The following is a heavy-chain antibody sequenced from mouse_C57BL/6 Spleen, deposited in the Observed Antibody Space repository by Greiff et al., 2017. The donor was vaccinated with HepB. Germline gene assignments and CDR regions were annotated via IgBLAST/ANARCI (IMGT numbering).Heavy chain of an antibody. V-gene: IGHV1-80*01. D-gene: IGHD1-1*01. Sequence: VQLQESGAELVKPGASVKISCKASGYAFSSYWMNWVKQRPGKGLEWIGQIYPGDGDTNYNGKFKGKATLTADKSSSTAYMQLSRLTSEDSAVYVCARSLIYYYGSSYERYFDVWGTGTTVTVSS. CDR2: IYPGDGDT. J-gene: IGHJ1*03. CDR3: ARSLIYYYGSSYERYFDV. CDR1: GYAFSSYW.